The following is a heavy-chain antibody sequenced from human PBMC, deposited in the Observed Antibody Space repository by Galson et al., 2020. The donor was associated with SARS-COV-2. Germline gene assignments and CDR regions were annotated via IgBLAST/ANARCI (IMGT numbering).Heavy chain of an antibody. V-gene: IGHV4-38-2*02. J-gene: IGHJ6*02. CDR3: TRAGYSRGGDYDYYGLDV. CDR1: GFAISSGYY. D-gene: IGHD6-19*01. CDR2: IYYSGKT. Sequence: SETLSLTCTVSGFAISSGYYWAWIRQAPGKGLEWMGSIYYSGKTYYNQSLRSRVSIEVDTSKNQFSLRLNSVTAADTAMYYCTRAGYSRGGDYDYYGLDVWGQGTTVIVSS.